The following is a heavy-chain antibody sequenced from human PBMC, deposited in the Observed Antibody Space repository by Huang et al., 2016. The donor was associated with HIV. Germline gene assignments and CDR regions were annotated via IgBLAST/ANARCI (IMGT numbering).Heavy chain of an antibody. J-gene: IGHJ4*02. CDR3: ARVPSDHFSDY. CDR1: GYTFSIYG. Sequence: QIKLVQSGPEVKKPVASVKVSCKASGYTFSIYGISWVRQAPGQGPEWMGWVSAYSGYTNYSQKFQGRVTMTADTSASTAYMDLRSLTSDDTAVYYCARVPSDHFSDYWGQGTLVTVSS. CDR2: VSAYSGYT. V-gene: IGHV1-18*01.